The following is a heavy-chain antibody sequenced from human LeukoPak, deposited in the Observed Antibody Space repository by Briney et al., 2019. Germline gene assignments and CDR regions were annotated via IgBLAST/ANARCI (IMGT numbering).Heavy chain of an antibody. J-gene: IGHJ4*02. Sequence: GGSLRLSCAASGFTFSSYAMHWVRQAPGKGLEWVAVISYDGSNKYYADSVKGRFTISRDNSKNTLYLQMNSLRAEDTAVYYCARDRGITMTVVVSTLFDYWGQGTLVTVSS. D-gene: IGHD3-22*01. V-gene: IGHV3-30*04. CDR2: ISYDGSNK. CDR3: ARDRGITMTVVVSTLFDY. CDR1: GFTFSSYA.